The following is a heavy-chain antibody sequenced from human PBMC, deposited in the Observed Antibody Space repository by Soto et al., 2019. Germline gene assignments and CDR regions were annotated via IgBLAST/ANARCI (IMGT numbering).Heavy chain of an antibody. CDR3: AKDLYSSETYTYYCGRDV. J-gene: IGHJ6*02. CDR2: ISYDGSNK. Sequence: QVQLVESGGGVVQPGRSLRLSCAASGFAFSRYGIHWVRQAPGKGLEWVAVISYDGSNKFYADSVKGRFTISRDNSKNTLYLQLNSLRAEDTAVYYCAKDLYSSETYTYYCGRDVWGQGTTVTVSS. CDR1: GFAFSRYG. D-gene: IGHD3-10*01. V-gene: IGHV3-30*18.